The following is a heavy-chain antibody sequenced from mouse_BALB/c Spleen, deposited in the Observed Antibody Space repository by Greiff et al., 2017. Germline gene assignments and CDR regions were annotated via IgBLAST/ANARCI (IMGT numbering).Heavy chain of an antibody. Sequence: VQLQQPGAELVKPGASVKLSCKASGYTFTSYWMHWVKQRPGQGLEWIGEINPSNGRTNYNEKFKSKATLTVDKSSSTAYMQLSSLTSEDSAVYYCARGSPYYAMDYWGQGTSVTVSS. J-gene: IGHJ4*01. CDR3: ARGSPYYAMDY. CDR1: GYTFTSYW. CDR2: INPSNGRT. V-gene: IGHV1S81*02.